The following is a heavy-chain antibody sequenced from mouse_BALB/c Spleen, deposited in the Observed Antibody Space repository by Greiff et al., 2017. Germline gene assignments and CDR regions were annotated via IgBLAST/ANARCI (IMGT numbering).Heavy chain of an antibody. CDR1: GFTFNTYA. CDR2: IRSKSNNYAT. Sequence: EVKLMESGGGLVQPKGSLKLSCAASGFTFNTYAMHWVCQAPGKGLEWVARIRSKSNNYATYYADSVKDRFTISRDDSQSMLYLQMNNLKTEDTAMYYCVREHAPYWYFDVWGAGTTVTVSS. CDR3: VREHAPYWYFDV. V-gene: IGHV10-3*03. J-gene: IGHJ1*01.